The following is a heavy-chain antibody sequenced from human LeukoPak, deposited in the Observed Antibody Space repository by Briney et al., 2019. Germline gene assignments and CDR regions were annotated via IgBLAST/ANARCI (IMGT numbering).Heavy chain of an antibody. Sequence: ASVKVSCKVSGYTPTKLSMHWVRQAPGKGLEWMGGFDPEDGETIYAQKFQGRVTMTEDTSTDTAYMELSSLRSEDTAVYYCARSFRKYRSVCDYWGQGTLVTVSS. CDR2: FDPEDGET. CDR3: ARSFRKYRSVCDY. J-gene: IGHJ4*02. D-gene: IGHD5/OR15-5a*01. V-gene: IGHV1-24*01. CDR1: GYTPTKLS.